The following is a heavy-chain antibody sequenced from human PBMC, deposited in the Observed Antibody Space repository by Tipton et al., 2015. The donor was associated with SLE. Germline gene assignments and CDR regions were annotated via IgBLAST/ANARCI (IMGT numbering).Heavy chain of an antibody. CDR1: GFTFSSYA. CDR3: ARASSSWYDYYYYGMDV. CDR2: ISSNGGST. Sequence: QLVQSGGGLVQPGGSLRLSCAASGFTFSSYAMHWVRQAPGKGLEYVSAISSNGGSTYYANSVKGRFTISRDNSKNTPYLQMGSLRAEDMAVYYCARASSSWYDYYYYGMDVWGQGTTVTVSS. D-gene: IGHD6-13*01. V-gene: IGHV3-64*01. J-gene: IGHJ6*02.